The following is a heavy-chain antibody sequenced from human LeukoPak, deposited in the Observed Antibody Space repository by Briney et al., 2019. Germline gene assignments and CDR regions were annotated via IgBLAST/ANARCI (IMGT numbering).Heavy chain of an antibody. J-gene: IGHJ4*02. CDR1: GFTFSRYA. CDR3: TRRAAADTFYSDY. Sequence: GGSLRLSCAASGFTFSRYAMHWVRQAPEKGLEYVAAISYNGGSTCYADSVKGRFTISRDDSKNTLYLQMGSLRGEDMAVYYCTRRAAADTFYSDYWGQGILVTVSS. D-gene: IGHD6-13*01. V-gene: IGHV3-64*02. CDR2: ISYNGGST.